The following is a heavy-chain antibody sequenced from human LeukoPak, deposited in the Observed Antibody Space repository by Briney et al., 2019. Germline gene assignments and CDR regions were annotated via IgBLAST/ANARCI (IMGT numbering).Heavy chain of an antibody. Sequence: GGSLRLSCAASGFTFSSYAMSWVRQAPGKGLEWVSAISGSGGSTYYADSVKGRFTISRDNSKNTLYLQMNSLRAEDTAVYYCVKGGVNYGSGSYYNYDYYYGMDVWGQGTTVTVSS. D-gene: IGHD3-10*01. CDR1: GFTFSSYA. V-gene: IGHV3-23*01. CDR2: ISGSGGST. J-gene: IGHJ6*02. CDR3: VKGGVNYGSGSYYNYDYYYGMDV.